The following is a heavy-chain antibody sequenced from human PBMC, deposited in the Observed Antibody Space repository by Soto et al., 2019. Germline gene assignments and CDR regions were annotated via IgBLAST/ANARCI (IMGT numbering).Heavy chain of an antibody. D-gene: IGHD6-13*01. CDR1: GFTFSSYS. CDR2: ISYDGTNK. J-gene: IGHJ4*02. Sequence: QVHLMESGGDVVQPGRSLRLSCAASGFTFSSYSMQWVRQAPDKGLEWVAVISYDGTNKYITDSVKGRFTVSRDNSKNTLYLQMNSLRTEDTAVYYCARDGGKAATGTFDYWGQGTLVTVSS. V-gene: IGHV3-30-3*01. CDR3: ARDGGKAATGTFDY.